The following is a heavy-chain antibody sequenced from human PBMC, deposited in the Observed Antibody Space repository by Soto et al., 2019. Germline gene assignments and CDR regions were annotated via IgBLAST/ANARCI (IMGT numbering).Heavy chain of an antibody. V-gene: IGHV3-74*01. CDR3: ARGPTGWFGYDY. Sequence: EVQLVESGGGLVQPGGSLRLSCAASGLTFSSSWMHWVRQAPGKGLVWVSRINSGASTTNYADSVKGRFTISRDNAKNTLYLQMDSLTTEDTAVYYCARGPTGWFGYDYWGQGTLVTVSS. CDR1: GLTFSSSW. J-gene: IGHJ4*02. D-gene: IGHD3-10*01. CDR2: INSGASTT.